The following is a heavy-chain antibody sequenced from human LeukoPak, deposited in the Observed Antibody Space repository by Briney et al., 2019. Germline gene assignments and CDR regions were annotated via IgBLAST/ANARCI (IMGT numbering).Heavy chain of an antibody. CDR2: IIPLFGSS. V-gene: IGHV1-69*06. CDR1: GGTYSYFA. D-gene: IGHD5-24*01. J-gene: IGHJ6*03. CDR3: ARNHNYTDHYNHMDV. Sequence: SVKVSCRASGGTYSYFAINWVRQAPGQGLEWMGGIIPLFGSSNYTHKFKGRVTFTADKSTNTVYMHLSSLRFEDTAVYFCARNHNYTDHYNHMDVWGSGTAITVSS.